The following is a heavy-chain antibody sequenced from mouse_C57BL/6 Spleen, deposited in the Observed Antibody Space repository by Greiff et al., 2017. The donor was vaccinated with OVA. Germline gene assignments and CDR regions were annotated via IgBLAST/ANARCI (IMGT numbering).Heavy chain of an antibody. J-gene: IGHJ2*01. CDR3: ARRNYYGSSYLDY. D-gene: IGHD1-1*01. V-gene: IGHV1-18*01. CDR1: GYTFTDYN. Sequence: VQLQQSGPELVKPGASVKIPCKASGYTFTDYNMDWVKQSHGKSLEWIGDINPNNGGTIYNQKFKGKATLTVDKSSSTAYMELRSLTSEDTAVYYCARRNYYGSSYLDYWGQGTTLTVSS. CDR2: INPNNGGT.